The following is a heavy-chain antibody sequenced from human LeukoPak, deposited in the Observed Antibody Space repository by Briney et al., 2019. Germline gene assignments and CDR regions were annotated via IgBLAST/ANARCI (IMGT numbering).Heavy chain of an antibody. V-gene: IGHV3-30*04. J-gene: IGHJ6*02. CDR2: ISYDGSNK. Sequence: GRSLRLSCAASGFTFSSYAMHWVRPAPRKGLEWVAVISYDGSNKYYADSVKGRFTISRDNSENTLYQQMNSLRAEATAVYYCARDVSSGWYRFQYYYSYYGMDVWGQGTTVTVSS. CDR1: GFTFSSYA. D-gene: IGHD6-19*01. CDR3: ARDVSSGWYRFQYYYSYYGMDV.